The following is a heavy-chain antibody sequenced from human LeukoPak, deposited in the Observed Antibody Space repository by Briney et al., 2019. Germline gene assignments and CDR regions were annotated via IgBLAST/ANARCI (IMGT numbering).Heavy chain of an antibody. CDR3: ARGKVVAGTPGQNSWDY. CDR1: GGSISTYY. V-gene: IGHV4-4*07. D-gene: IGHD6-19*01. Sequence: PSETLSLTCTVSGGSISTYYWNWIRQPAGKGLEWIERIYTSGSTNYNPSLKSRVTMSVDTSKNQFSLKLSSVTAADTAVYYCARGKVVAGTPGQNSWDYWGQGTLVTVSS. CDR2: IYTSGST. J-gene: IGHJ4*02.